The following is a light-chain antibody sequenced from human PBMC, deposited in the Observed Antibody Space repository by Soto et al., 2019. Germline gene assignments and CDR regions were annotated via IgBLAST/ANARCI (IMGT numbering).Light chain of an antibody. CDR2: EVS. J-gene: IGLJ3*02. CDR1: SSDVGGYNY. Sequence: QSALTQPASVSGSPGQSITISCTGTSSDVGGYNYVSWYQQHPGKAPKLMIYEVSNRPSGVSNRFSGSKSGNTASLTISGLQADDEADYYCCSYGGSYTWVFGGGTKVTVL. CDR3: CSYGGSYTWV. V-gene: IGLV2-14*01.